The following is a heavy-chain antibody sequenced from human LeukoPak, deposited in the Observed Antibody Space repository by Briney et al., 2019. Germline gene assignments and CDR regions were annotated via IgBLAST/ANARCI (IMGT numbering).Heavy chain of an antibody. D-gene: IGHD3-22*01. CDR3: ARDRYYDSSGYYLVRYFDL. J-gene: IGHJ2*01. CDR1: GYSISSGYY. CDR2: IYHSGST. V-gene: IGHV4-38-2*02. Sequence: SETLSLTCTVSGYSISSGYYWGWIRQPPGKGLEWIGSIYHSGSTYYNPSLKSRVTISVDTSKNQFSLKLSSVTAADTAVYYCARDRYYDSSGYYLVRYFDLWGRGTLVTVSS.